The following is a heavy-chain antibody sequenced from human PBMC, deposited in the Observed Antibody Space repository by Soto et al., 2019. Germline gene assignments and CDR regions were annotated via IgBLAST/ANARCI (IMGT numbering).Heavy chain of an antibody. V-gene: IGHV1-69*13. CDR1: GGTFRNYA. CDR3: ASPMRSGTERSNFHLQGMDV. Sequence: SVKVSCKASGGTFRNYAISWVRQAPGQGLEWMGGIIPIIGESNYAQKFQGRVTITADESTSTTYMELSSLRSEDTAVYYCASPMRSGTERSNFHLQGMDVWGQGTRVTISS. CDR2: IIPIIGES. J-gene: IGHJ6*02. D-gene: IGHD1-26*01.